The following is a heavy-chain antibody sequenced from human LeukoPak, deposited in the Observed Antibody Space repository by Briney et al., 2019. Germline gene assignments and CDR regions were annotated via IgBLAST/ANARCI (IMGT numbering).Heavy chain of an antibody. CDR1: GFTFSSYA. D-gene: IGHD6-13*01. V-gene: IGHV3-23*01. CDR2: ISSSGGST. J-gene: IGHJ4*02. CDR3: AKGGSSWSPRSYYFDY. Sequence: GGSLRLSCAATGFTFSSYAMSWVRQAPGKGLEWVSAISSSGGSTYYADSVKGRFTISRDNSKNTLYLQMNSLRAEDTAVYYCAKGGSSWSPRSYYFDYWGQGTLVTVSS.